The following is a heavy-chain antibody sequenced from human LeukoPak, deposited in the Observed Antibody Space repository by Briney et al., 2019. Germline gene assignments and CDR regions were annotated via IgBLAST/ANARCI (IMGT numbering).Heavy chain of an antibody. CDR1: GYTFTNYA. D-gene: IGHD1-26*01. J-gene: IGHJ4*02. CDR3: ARDSGSGNNDY. V-gene: IGHV1-3*01. CDR2: INAGNGNT. Sequence: ASVKVSCKASGYTFTNYAIHWVRQAPGQGLEWMGWINAGNGNTRYSQKLQDRVTITRDTSANTVYMELGSLRSEDTAVYFCARDSGSGNNDYWGQGTLVTVSS.